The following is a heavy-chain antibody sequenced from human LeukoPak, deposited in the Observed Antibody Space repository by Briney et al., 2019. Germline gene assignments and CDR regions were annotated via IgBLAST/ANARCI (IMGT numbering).Heavy chain of an antibody. CDR3: AKEDSIFGVVIAPFDY. V-gene: IGHV3-53*05. D-gene: IGHD3-3*01. J-gene: IGHJ4*02. CDR2: IYSGGST. Sequence: GGSLRLSCAASGFTFSSNYMSWVRQAPGKGVEGVSVIYSGGSTYYAVSVKGRFTISRDNSKNTLYLQMSSLRAEDTAVYYCAKEDSIFGVVIAPFDYWGQGTLVTVSS. CDR1: GFTFSSNY.